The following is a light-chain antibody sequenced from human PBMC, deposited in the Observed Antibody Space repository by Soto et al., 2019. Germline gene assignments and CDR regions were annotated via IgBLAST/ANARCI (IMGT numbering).Light chain of an antibody. CDR1: QTLSNSF. Sequence: SVLTQSPGTLSFAPCERATLSCRSSQTLSNSFIAWYQQKPGQAPRLLIYDTSSRATGVPDRYSASGSGTDFTLTISRLEPEDFAVFFCQQYGTSEIIFGQGTRLEIK. CDR2: DTS. V-gene: IGKV3-20*01. J-gene: IGKJ5*01. CDR3: QQYGTSEII.